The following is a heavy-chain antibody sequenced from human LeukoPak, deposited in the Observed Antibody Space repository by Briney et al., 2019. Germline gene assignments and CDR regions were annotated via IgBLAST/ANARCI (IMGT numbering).Heavy chain of an antibody. Sequence: GESLKISCQISGYKFVSYWIGWVRQMPGKGLEWMGIIFPGDSDTRYSPSFQGQVTISADKSISTAYLQWSSLKASDTAMYYCARHAGIVGASDYWGQGTLVTVSS. CDR1: GYKFVSYW. CDR2: IFPGDSDT. J-gene: IGHJ4*02. D-gene: IGHD1-26*01. CDR3: ARHAGIVGASDY. V-gene: IGHV5-51*01.